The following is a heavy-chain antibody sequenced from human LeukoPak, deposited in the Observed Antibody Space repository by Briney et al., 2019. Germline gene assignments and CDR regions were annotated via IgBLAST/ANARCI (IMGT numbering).Heavy chain of an antibody. CDR3: AGDRAGYSSGWYIFDY. CDR1: GGTFSSYA. CDR2: IIPIFGTA. D-gene: IGHD6-19*01. J-gene: IGHJ4*02. Sequence: GSSVKVSCKASGGTFSSYAISWVRQAPGQGLEWMGGIIPIFGTANYAQKFRGRVTITADESTSTAYMELSSLRSEDTAVYYCAGDRAGYSSGWYIFDYWGQGTLVTVSS. V-gene: IGHV1-69*01.